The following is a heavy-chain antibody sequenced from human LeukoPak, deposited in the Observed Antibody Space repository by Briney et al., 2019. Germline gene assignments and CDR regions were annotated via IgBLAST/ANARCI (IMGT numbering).Heavy chain of an antibody. Sequence: AGSLTLTCAASGFTFNAYGMDWLPQAPGKGRVGVGVTWQDGINKNCGDSVKGRFIMARDNSKRTPYLQMDNLRAENTAVYYWARGWSERHFDPFDIWGQGTMVTVSS. D-gene: IGHD3-9*01. CDR3: ARGWSERHFDPFDI. V-gene: IGHV3-33*01. CDR2: TWQDGINK. J-gene: IGHJ3*02. CDR1: GFTFNAYG.